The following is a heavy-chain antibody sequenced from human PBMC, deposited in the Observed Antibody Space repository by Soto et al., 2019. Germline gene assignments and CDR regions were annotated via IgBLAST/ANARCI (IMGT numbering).Heavy chain of an antibody. CDR1: GGTFSSYA. CDR2: IIPIFGTA. D-gene: IGHD3-3*01. J-gene: IGHJ5*02. Sequence: SVKVSCKASGGTFSSYAISWVRQAPGQGLEWMGGIIPIFGTANYAQKFQGRVTITADKSTSTAYMELSSLRSEDTAVYYCARSFYYDFWSGSPNWFDRWGKGTLVKVSS. CDR3: ARSFYYDFWSGSPNWFDR. V-gene: IGHV1-69*06.